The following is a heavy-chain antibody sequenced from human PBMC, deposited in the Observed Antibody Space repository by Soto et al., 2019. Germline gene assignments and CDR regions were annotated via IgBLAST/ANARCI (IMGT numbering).Heavy chain of an antibody. V-gene: IGHV4-59*01. D-gene: IGHD1-1*01. CDR1: GVSISTYY. J-gene: IGHJ3*02. CDR2: IYYSGST. Sequence: PSETLSLTCTVSGVSISTYYWSWIRQPPGKGLEWIGYIYYSGSTNYNPSLKSRVTISVDTSKNQFSLRLTSATAADTAMYYCATTFYNSPRFAIWGQGTMVTVSS. CDR3: ATTFYNSPRFAI.